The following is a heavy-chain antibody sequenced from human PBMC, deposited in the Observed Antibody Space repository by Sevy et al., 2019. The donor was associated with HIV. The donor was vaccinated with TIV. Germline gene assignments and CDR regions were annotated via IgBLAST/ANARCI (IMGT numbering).Heavy chain of an antibody. J-gene: IGHJ6*02. V-gene: IGHV3-30*03. D-gene: IGHD3-10*01. CDR2: VSYDGSSK. CDR3: ARGGSGDYHYYGVDV. CDR1: GFTFRNFG. Sequence: GGSLRLSCVGSGFTFRNFGVHWLRQAPGKGLEWLSVVSYDGSSKYYVDSVKGRFIVSRDNSKNTLYLQMNSLRTEDTAVYYCARGGSGDYHYYGVDVWGQGTTVTVSS.